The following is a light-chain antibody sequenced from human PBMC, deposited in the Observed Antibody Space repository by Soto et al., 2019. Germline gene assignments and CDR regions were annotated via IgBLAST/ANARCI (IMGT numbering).Light chain of an antibody. V-gene: IGKV3D-20*01. CDR1: QSVSRS. CDR3: QQYGSSGT. Sequence: EIVLKQSPATLSLSPGERATLSCRASQSVSRSLAWYQQKPGQAPRLLIYDASNRATGIPDRFSGSGSGTDFTLTISRLEPEDFAVYYCQQYGSSGTFGQGTKVDI. J-gene: IGKJ1*01. CDR2: DAS.